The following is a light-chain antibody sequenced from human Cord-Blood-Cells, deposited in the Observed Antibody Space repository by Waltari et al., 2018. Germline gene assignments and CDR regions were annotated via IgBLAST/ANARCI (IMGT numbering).Light chain of an antibody. V-gene: IGLV2-23*02. Sequence: QSALTPPASVSGSPGQSNTISCPGTSSDVGSYNLVPWYQQHPGKAPKLMIYEVSKRTSGVSNRFSGSKSGNTASLTISGLQAEDEADYYCCSYAGSSTYVFGTGTKVTVL. CDR3: CSYAGSSTYV. J-gene: IGLJ1*01. CDR2: EVS. CDR1: SSDVGSYNL.